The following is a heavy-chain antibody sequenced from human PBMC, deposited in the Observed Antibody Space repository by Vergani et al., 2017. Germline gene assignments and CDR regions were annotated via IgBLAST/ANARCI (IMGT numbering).Heavy chain of an antibody. CDR1: GFSLSTSGVG. V-gene: IGHV2-5*02. J-gene: IGHJ3*02. Sequence: QITLKESGPTLVKPTQTLTLTCTFSGFSLSTSGVGVGWIRQPPGKALEWLALIYWDDDKRYSTSLKSRLTITKDTSKNQVVLTMTNMDPVDTATYYCAHSLYQPLVSAFDIWGQGIMVTVSS. CDR3: AHSLYQPLVSAFDI. CDR2: IYWDDDK. D-gene: IGHD2-2*01.